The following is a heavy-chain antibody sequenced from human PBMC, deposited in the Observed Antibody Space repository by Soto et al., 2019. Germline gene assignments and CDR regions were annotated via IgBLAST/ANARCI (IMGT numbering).Heavy chain of an antibody. V-gene: IGHV1-3*01. CDR1: EDTFTRYV. D-gene: IGHD6-13*01. CDR3: ATSTIDTSTWKQYFYGMDV. CDR2: INAGNGNT. J-gene: IGHJ6*02. Sequence: ASVKVSCKASEDTFTRYVIHWVRQAPGQRLEWMGWINAGNGNTKYSQNFQGRGTITRDASASTAYMELSSLRSQDTAVYYCATSTIDTSTWKQYFYGMDVWGQGSTVTVSS.